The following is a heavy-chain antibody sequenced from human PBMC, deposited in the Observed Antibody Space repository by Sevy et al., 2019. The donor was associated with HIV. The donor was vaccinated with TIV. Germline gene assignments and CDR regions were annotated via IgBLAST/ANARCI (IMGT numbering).Heavy chain of an antibody. CDR1: GGTFSSYA. CDR3: ARGRGYSYGFFYYFDY. V-gene: IGHV1-69*06. Sequence: ASLKVSCKASGGTFSSYAISWVRQAPGQGLEWMGGIIPIFGTANYAQKFQGRVTITADKSTSTAYMELSSLRSEDTAVYYCARGRGYSYGFFYYFDYWGQGTLVTVSS. J-gene: IGHJ4*02. CDR2: IIPIFGTA. D-gene: IGHD5-18*01.